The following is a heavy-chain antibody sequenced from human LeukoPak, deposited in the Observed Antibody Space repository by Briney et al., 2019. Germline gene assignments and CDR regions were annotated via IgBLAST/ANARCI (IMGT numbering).Heavy chain of an antibody. V-gene: IGHV3-21*06. Sequence: PGGFLRLSCSASGFTFTNYYLNWVRQAPGKGLEWVSSISGGYSYINYAASVKGRFTISRDSAKNSLYLQMDSLRAEDTAVYYCAGAFGGYDSQHFYYYMDVWGKGTTVPVSS. D-gene: IGHD5-12*01. CDR1: GFTFTNYY. CDR2: ISGGYSYI. CDR3: AGAFGGYDSQHFYYYMDV. J-gene: IGHJ6*03.